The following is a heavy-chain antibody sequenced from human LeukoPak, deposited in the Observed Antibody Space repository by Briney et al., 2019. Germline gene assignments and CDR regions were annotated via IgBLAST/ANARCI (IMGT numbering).Heavy chain of an antibody. Sequence: SQTLSLTCAVSGGSISSGGYSWSWIRQPPGKGLEWIGYIYHSGSTYYNPSLKSRVTISVDRSKNQFSLKLSSVTAADTAVYYCARDSGPIRGVMSLEAFDIWGQGTMVTVSS. J-gene: IGHJ3*02. CDR1: GGSISSGGYS. V-gene: IGHV4-30-2*01. D-gene: IGHD3-10*01. CDR2: IYHSGST. CDR3: ARDSGPIRGVMSLEAFDI.